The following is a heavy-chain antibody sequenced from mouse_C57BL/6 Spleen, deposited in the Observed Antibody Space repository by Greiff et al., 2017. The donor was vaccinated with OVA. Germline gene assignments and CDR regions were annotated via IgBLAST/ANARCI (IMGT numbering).Heavy chain of an antibody. D-gene: IGHD2-3*01. Sequence: VQLQQSGAELVRPGASVTLSCKASGYTFTDYYINWVKQRPGQGLEWIARIYPGSGNTYYNEKFKGKATLTAEKSSSTAYMQLSSLTSEDSAVYFCARDDGYYYAMDYWGQGTSVTVSS. CDR2: IYPGSGNT. CDR3: ARDDGYYYAMDY. V-gene: IGHV1-76*01. CDR1: GYTFTDYY. J-gene: IGHJ4*01.